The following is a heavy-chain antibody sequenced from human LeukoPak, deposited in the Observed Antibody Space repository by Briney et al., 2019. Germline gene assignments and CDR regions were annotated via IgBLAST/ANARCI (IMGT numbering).Heavy chain of an antibody. Sequence: GGSLRLSCAASGFTFSSYGMNWVRQAPGKGLEWVSYISSGSTTIYYADSVKARFTISRDNAKNSLYLQMNSLRAEDTAVYYCARDVGAADWFDPWGQGTLVTVSS. J-gene: IGHJ5*02. V-gene: IGHV3-48*01. CDR1: GFTFSSYG. D-gene: IGHD1-26*01. CDR3: ARDVGAADWFDP. CDR2: ISSGSTTI.